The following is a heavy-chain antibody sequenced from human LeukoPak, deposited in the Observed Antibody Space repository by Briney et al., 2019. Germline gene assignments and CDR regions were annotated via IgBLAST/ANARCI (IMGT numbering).Heavy chain of an antibody. J-gene: IGHJ4*02. CDR1: GFTFSSFG. Sequence: PGGSLRLSCAASGFTFSSFGMHWVRQAPGKGLEWVTVISYDGSNKYYADSVKGRFTISRDNSKNTLYLQMNSLRAEDTAVYYCAKRASSSSDLGYWGQGTLVTVSS. V-gene: IGHV3-30*18. CDR2: ISYDGSNK. D-gene: IGHD6-6*01. CDR3: AKRASSSSDLGY.